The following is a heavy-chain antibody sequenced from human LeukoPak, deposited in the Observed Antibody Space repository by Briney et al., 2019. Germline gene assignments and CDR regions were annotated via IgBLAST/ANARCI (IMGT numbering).Heavy chain of an antibody. CDR3: ARGAAVAGKEYDFDY. CDR1: GFTFSSYA. J-gene: IGHJ4*02. CDR2: ISSNGGST. D-gene: IGHD6-19*01. V-gene: IGHV3-64*01. Sequence: PGGSLRLSCAASGFTFSSYAMHWVRQAPGKGLEYVSAISSNGGSTYYANSVKGRFTISRDNSKNTLYLQMGSLRAEDMAVYYWARGAAVAGKEYDFDYWGQVTVVTV.